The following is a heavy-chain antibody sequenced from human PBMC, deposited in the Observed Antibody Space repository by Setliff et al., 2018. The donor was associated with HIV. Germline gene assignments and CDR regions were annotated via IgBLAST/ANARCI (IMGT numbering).Heavy chain of an antibody. J-gene: IGHJ4*02. D-gene: IGHD6-19*01. Sequence: GGSLRLSCVASGFSFGNFGMHWVRQAPGKGLEWVAVISYDGSNKFYADSVKGRFSISRDNARNSLYLLMSNLRVEDTALYYCAAVFTAVPGRSPDYWGQGTLVTVSS. CDR2: ISYDGSNK. V-gene: IGHV3-30*12. CDR1: GFSFGNFG. CDR3: AAVFTAVPGRSPDY.